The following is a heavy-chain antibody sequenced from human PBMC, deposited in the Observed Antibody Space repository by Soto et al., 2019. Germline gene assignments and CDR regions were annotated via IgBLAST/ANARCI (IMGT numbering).Heavy chain of an antibody. V-gene: IGHV5-10-1*01. CDR3: ARHRIPSYSGYDSETYYYYYYGMDV. D-gene: IGHD5-12*01. Sequence: GESLKISCKGCGYSFTSYWISWVRQMPGKGLEWMGRIDPSDSYTNYSPSFQGHVTISADKSISTAYLQWSSLKASDTAMYYCARHRIPSYSGYDSETYYYYYYGMDVWGQGTTVTVSS. CDR1: GYSFTSYW. J-gene: IGHJ6*02. CDR2: IDPSDSYT.